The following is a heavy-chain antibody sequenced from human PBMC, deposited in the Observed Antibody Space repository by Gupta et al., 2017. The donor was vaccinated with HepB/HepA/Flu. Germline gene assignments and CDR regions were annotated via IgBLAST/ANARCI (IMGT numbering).Heavy chain of an antibody. D-gene: IGHD5-18*01. Sequence: EVQLVESGGGVVRPGGSLRLSCAAPGFPFDDSALCWVRPAPGKGREWGSGINWNGGSTGYADSVKGRFTISRDNAKNSLYLQMNSRRAEDTALYYCARVREDTAMVKKWYYYYYYYMDVWGKGTTVTVSS. J-gene: IGHJ6*03. CDR3: ARVREDTAMVKKWYYYYYYYMDV. V-gene: IGHV3-20*04. CDR2: INWNGGST. CDR1: GFPFDDSA.